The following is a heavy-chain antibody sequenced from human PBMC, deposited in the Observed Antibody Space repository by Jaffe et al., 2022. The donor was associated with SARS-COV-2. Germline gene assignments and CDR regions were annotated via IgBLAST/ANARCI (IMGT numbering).Heavy chain of an antibody. D-gene: IGHD2-15*01. CDR1: GGSISSSSYY. CDR2: IYYSGST. Sequence: QLQLQESGPGLVKPSETLSLTCTVSGGSISSSSYYWGWIRQPPGKGLEWIGSIYYSGSTYYNPSLKSRVTISVDTSKNQFSLKLSSVTAADTAVYYCARHVIVVVVAATGYFDYWGQGTLVTVSS. CDR3: ARHVIVVVVAATGYFDY. V-gene: IGHV4-39*01. J-gene: IGHJ4*02.